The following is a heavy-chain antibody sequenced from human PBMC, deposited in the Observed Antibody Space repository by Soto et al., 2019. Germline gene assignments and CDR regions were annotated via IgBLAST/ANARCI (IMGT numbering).Heavy chain of an antibody. D-gene: IGHD6-19*01. J-gene: IGHJ4*02. CDR1: GDNISTGGYT. Sequence: SETLSLTCDVSGDNISTGGYTCAWNRQPPGKALEWIGHTYHSGNPCYNPSLKSRVIISVDRSKSQFSLKVRSVTAADTAVYYCARDGPRRSSGRYWGQGTLVTVSS. V-gene: IGHV4-30-2*01. CDR3: ARDGPRRSSGRY. CDR2: TYHSGNP.